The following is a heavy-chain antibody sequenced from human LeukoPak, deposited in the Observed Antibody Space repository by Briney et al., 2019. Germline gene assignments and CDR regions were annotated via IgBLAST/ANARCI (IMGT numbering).Heavy chain of an antibody. J-gene: IGHJ1*01. D-gene: IGHD3-22*01. CDR3: ARDGYYSLYYYDSSGYFQH. V-gene: IGHV1-69*01. CDR2: IIPIFGTA. Sequence: GASVKVSCKASGGTSSSYAISWVRQAPGQGLEWMGGIIPIFGTANYAQKFQGRVTITADESTSTAYMELSSLRSEDTAVYYCARDGYYSLYYYDSSGYFQHWGQGTLVTVSS. CDR1: GGTSSSYA.